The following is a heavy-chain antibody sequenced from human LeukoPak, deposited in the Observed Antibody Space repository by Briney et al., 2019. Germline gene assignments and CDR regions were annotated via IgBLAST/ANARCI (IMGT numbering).Heavy chain of an antibody. J-gene: IGHJ4*02. CDR2: MYFSGST. CDR3: ANAASYSVDY. CDR1: GGSISSGNYY. D-gene: IGHD1-26*01. V-gene: IGHV4-39*01. Sequence: SETLSLTCTVSGGSISSGNYYWGWIRQPPGKGLEWIGSMYFSGSTHYNPSLKSRVTISVDTSKNQFSLKLTSVTAADTAVYYCANAASYSVDYWGQGTLVTVSS.